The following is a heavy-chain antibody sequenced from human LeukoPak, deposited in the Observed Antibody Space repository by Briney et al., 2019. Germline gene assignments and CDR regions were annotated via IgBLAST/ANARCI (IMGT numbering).Heavy chain of an antibody. D-gene: IGHD1-26*01. CDR3: ARVHWEPSRAFDI. J-gene: IGHJ3*02. Sequence: GASVKVSCKASGGTFSSYAISWVRQAPGQGLEWMGRIIPILGIANYAQKFQGRVTITADKSTSTAYMELSSLRSEDTAVYYCARVHWEPSRAFDIWGQGTMVTVSS. V-gene: IGHV1-69*04. CDR2: IIPILGIA. CDR1: GGTFSSYA.